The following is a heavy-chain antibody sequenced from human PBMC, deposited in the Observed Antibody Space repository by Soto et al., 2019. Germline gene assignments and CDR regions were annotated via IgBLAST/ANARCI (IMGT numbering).Heavy chain of an antibody. CDR3: ARELQGLYYFDY. CDR2: INAGNGNT. D-gene: IGHD4-4*01. J-gene: IGHJ4*02. V-gene: IGHV1-3*01. CDR1: EYTFTSYV. Sequence: QVQVVQSGAEVKKPGASVRVSCKASEYTFTSYVMHWVRQAPGQRLEWMGWINAGNGNTKYSQKFQDRVPITRDTSASTAYMELSSLRSEDTAVYYCARELQGLYYFDYWGQGTLVTVAS.